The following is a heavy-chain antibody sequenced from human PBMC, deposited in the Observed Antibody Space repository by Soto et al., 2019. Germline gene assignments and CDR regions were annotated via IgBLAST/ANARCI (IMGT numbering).Heavy chain of an antibody. J-gene: IGHJ5*02. CDR2: IYYSGST. CDR3: ARRRVAVAANWFDP. CDR1: GCSISSYY. D-gene: IGHD6-19*01. V-gene: IGHV4-59*01. Sequence: SETLSLTCTVSGCSISSYYWSWIRQPPGKGLEWIGYIYYSGSTNYNPSLKSRVTISVDTSKNQFSLKLSSVTAADTAVYYCARRRVAVAANWFDPWGQGTLVTVSS.